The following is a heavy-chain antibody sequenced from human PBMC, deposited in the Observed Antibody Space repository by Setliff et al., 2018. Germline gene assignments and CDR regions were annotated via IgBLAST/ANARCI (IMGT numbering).Heavy chain of an antibody. CDR1: GGSISSGGYS. CDR3: ARESRGDRGDYGSGELLDAFDI. D-gene: IGHD3-10*01. CDR2: IYHSGST. J-gene: IGHJ3*02. V-gene: IGHV4-30-2*05. Sequence: SETLSLTCAVSGGSISSGGYSWSWIRQPPGKGLEWIGYIYHSGSTYYNPSLKSRVTISVDTSKNQFSLKLSSVTAADTAVYYCARESRGDRGDYGSGELLDAFDIWGQGTMVTVSS.